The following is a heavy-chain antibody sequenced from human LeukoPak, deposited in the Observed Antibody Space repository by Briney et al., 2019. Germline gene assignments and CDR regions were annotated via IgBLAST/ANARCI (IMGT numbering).Heavy chain of an antibody. CDR2: ISRSGGTT. V-gene: IGHV3-23*01. CDR3: AISPYFYDSIGYFP. D-gene: IGHD3-22*01. CDR1: GFTFSSYA. J-gene: IGHJ5*02. Sequence: GGSLRLSCAASGFTFSSYAMSWVRQAPGKGLEWVSAISRSGGTTYYADSVKGRFTISRDNSKNTLYLQMNSLRAEDTAVYYCAISPYFYDSIGYFPWGQGTLVTVS.